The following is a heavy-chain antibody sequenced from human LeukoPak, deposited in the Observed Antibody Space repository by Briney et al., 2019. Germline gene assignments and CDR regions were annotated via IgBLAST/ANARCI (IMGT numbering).Heavy chain of an antibody. CDR2: ISPTSCYI. CDR3: AREGPTAALFDY. D-gene: IGHD4-17*01. J-gene: IGHJ4*02. Sequence: GGSLRLSCAASGFTFSSYAMIWVRQAPGKGLEWVSSISPTSCYIYYADSVKGRFTISRDNAENSLYLLMNSLRAEDTAVYYCAREGPTAALFDYWGQGTQVTVSS. CDR1: GFTFSSYA. V-gene: IGHV3-21*01.